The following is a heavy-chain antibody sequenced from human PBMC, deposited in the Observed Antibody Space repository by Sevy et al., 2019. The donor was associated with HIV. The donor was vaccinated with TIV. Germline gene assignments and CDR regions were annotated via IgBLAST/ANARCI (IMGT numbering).Heavy chain of an antibody. J-gene: IGHJ4*02. CDR3: AKVYGSGSYDNRFDF. CDR1: GFTFSSYA. Sequence: GGSLRLSCAASGFTFSSYAMSWVRQAPGKGLEWVSGISGSGSSTEVADSVKGRFTISRDNSKITLYLQMNSLRADDTAVYYCAKVYGSGSYDNRFDFWGQGTLVTVSS. V-gene: IGHV3-23*01. CDR2: ISGSGSST. D-gene: IGHD3-10*01.